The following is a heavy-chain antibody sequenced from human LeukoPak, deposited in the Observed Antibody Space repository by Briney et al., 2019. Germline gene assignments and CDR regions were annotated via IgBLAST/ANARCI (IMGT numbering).Heavy chain of an antibody. CDR2: IYSGGST. J-gene: IGHJ4*02. D-gene: IGHD4-17*01. CDR1: GFTVSSNY. Sequence: GGSLRLSCAASGFTVSSNYMSWVRQAPGKGLEWVSVIYSGGSTYYADSVKGRFTLSRDNAKNSLYLQMNSLRAEDTAVYYCARVGRLQYGDYVAFDYWGQGALVTVSS. V-gene: IGHV3-53*01. CDR3: ARVGRLQYGDYVAFDY.